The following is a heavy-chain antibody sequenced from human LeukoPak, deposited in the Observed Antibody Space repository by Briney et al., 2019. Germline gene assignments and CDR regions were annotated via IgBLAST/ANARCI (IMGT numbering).Heavy chain of an antibody. J-gene: IGHJ5*02. Sequence: ASVTVSCKASGGTFSSYAISWVRQAPGQGLEWMGRIIPILGIANYAQKFQGRVTITADKSTSTAYMELSSLRSEDTAVYYCASTSTSWGWFDPWGQGTLVTVSS. D-gene: IGHD2-2*01. CDR3: ASTSTSWGWFDP. CDR2: IIPILGIA. V-gene: IGHV1-69*04. CDR1: GGTFSSYA.